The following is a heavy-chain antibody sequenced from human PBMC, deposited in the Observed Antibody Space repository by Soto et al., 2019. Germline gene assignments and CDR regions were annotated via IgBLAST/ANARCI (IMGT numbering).Heavy chain of an antibody. V-gene: IGHV3-30*03. D-gene: IGHD1-26*01. CDR1: GFTFSSYG. J-gene: IGHJ3*02. Sequence: QVQLVESGGGVVQPGRSLRLSCAASGFTFSSYGMHWVRQAPGKGLEWVAVISYDGSNKYYADSVKGRFTISRDNSKNTLYLQMNSLRAEDTAVYYCEGSGSFYDAFDIWGQGTMVTVSS. CDR3: EGSGSFYDAFDI. CDR2: ISYDGSNK.